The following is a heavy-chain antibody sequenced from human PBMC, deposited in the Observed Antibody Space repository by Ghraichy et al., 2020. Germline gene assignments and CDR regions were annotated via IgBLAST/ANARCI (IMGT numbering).Heavy chain of an antibody. CDR2: IWYDGSNK. CDR1: GFTFSSYG. D-gene: IGHD7-27*01. V-gene: IGHV3-33*01. Sequence: GGSLRLSCAASGFTFSSYGMHWVRQAPGKGLEWVAVIWYDGSNKYYADSVKGRFTISRDNSKNTLYLQMNSLRAEDTAVYYCARDHGRLGLWGRPGQAPGPYWGQGTLVTVSS. CDR3: ARDHGRLGLWGRPGQAPGPY. J-gene: IGHJ4*02.